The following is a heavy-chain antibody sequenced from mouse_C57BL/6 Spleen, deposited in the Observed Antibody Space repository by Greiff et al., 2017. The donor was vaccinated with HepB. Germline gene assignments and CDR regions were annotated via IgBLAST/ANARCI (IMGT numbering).Heavy chain of an antibody. CDR2: ISSGGSYT. D-gene: IGHD2-5*01. CDR1: GFTFSSYG. CDR3: ARRVSNPFDY. Sequence: EVQVVESGGDLVKPGGSLKLSCAASGFTFSSYGMSWVRQTPDKRLEWVATISSGGSYTYYPDSVKGRFTISRDNAKNTLYLQMSSLKSEDTAMYYCARRVSNPFDYWGQGTTLTVSS. V-gene: IGHV5-6*01. J-gene: IGHJ2*01.